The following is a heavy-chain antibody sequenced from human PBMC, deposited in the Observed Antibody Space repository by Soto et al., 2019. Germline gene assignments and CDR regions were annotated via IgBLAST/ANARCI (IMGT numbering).Heavy chain of an antibody. D-gene: IGHD1-26*01. CDR3: ARGVTAGVDY. V-gene: IGHV1-8*01. J-gene: IGHJ4*02. Sequence: QVQLVQSGAEVREPGASVKVSCKASGYSFTSLDINWVRQTTGQGLEWMGWMQPSSGRTVYAQKFQGRVTMTRDTSITTAYIELSSLTSDDTAFYYCARGVTAGVDYWGQGTLVTVSS. CDR2: MQPSSGRT. CDR1: GYSFTSLD.